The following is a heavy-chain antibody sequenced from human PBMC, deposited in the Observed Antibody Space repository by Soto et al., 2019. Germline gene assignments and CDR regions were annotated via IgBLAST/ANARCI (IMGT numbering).Heavy chain of an antibody. J-gene: IGHJ4*02. CDR1: GFTFSSYW. CDR2: IKSDGSSI. V-gene: IGHV3-74*01. D-gene: IGHD2-8*02. CDR3: ARDPNYSTGPIDF. Sequence: PGGSLRLSCAASGFTFSSYWMHWVRQAPGEGLVWVSRIKSDGSSITYADSVKGRFTISRDNAKNTLYLQMNSLRAEDTAVYYWARDPNYSTGPIDFWGQGTRVTVAS.